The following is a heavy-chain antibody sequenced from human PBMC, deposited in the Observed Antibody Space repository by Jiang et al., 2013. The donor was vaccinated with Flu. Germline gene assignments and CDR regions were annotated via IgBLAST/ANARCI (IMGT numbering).Heavy chain of an antibody. CDR2: INTNTGNP. D-gene: IGHD2-15*01. CDR3: AREGTCSGGSCYSGVNWFDP. CDR1: GYTFTSYA. Sequence: QSGSELKKPGASVKVSCKASGYTFTSYAMNWVRQAPGQGLEWMGWINTNTGNPTYAQGFTGRFVFSLDTSVSTAYLQICSLKAEDTAVYYCAREGTCSGGSCYSGVNWFDPWGQGTLVTVSS. J-gene: IGHJ5*02. V-gene: IGHV7-4-1*01.